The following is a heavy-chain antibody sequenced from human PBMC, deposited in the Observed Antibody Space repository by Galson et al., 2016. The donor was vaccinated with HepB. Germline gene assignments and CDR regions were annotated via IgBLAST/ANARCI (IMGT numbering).Heavy chain of an antibody. CDR3: AKDYYGYGSNWCHYGMDV. D-gene: IGHD2-2*01. V-gene: IGHV3-30*18. CDR2: ISYDGSNK. Sequence: SLRLSCAASRSTFSSYGMHWVRQAPGKGLEWVAVISYDGSNKYYADSVKGRFTISRDNSKNTLYLQMNSLRPEDTAVYYCAKDYYGYGSNWCHYGMDVWGQGTTVTVSS. J-gene: IGHJ6*02. CDR1: RSTFSSYG.